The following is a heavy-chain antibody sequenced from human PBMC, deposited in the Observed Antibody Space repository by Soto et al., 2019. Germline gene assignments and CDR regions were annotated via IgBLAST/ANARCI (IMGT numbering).Heavy chain of an antibody. J-gene: IGHJ5*02. CDR2: IYYSGST. V-gene: IGHV4-59*12. CDR3: ARGGPYSDSSGYLGNWFAP. CDR1: GGSISSYY. D-gene: IGHD3-22*01. Sequence: SETLSLTCTVSGGSISSYYWTWIRQPPGKGLEWIGYIYYSGSTNYNPSLKSRVTISVATSKTQFSLMLSSVNAADTAVYYCARGGPYSDSSGYLGNWFAPWGQGTLVTVSS.